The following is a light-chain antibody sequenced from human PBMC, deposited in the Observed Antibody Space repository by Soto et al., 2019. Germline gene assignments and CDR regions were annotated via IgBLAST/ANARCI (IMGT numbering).Light chain of an antibody. J-gene: IGKJ4*01. CDR3: QKYNSAPLT. CDR1: EDIAHY. Sequence: DIQMTQSPSSLSASLGDKVTLTCRASEDIAHYLAWYQQKPGKAPRVLLHHTSILQSGVPSRFSGSGSGTDFTLTISSLQPADVATYYCQKYNSAPLTFGGGTKVDIK. V-gene: IGKV1-27*01. CDR2: HTS.